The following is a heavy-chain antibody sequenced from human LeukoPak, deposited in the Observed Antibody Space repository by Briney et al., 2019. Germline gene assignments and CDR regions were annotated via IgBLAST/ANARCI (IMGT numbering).Heavy chain of an antibody. J-gene: IGHJ4*02. V-gene: IGHV3-23*01. CDR1: RFTFSSYA. Sequence: GGSLRLSCAASRFTFSSYAMNWVRQAPGKGLEWVSAISGSGGSTYYADSVKGRFTISRDNSKNMLYLQMNSLRAEDTAVYYCSENREYTSPLGDYFDYWGQGTLVTVSS. D-gene: IGHD2/OR15-2a*01. CDR3: SENREYTSPLGDYFDY. CDR2: ISGSGGST.